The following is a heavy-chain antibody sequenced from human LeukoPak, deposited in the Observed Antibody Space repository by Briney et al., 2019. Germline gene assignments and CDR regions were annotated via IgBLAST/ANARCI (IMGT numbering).Heavy chain of an antibody. Sequence: PSETLSLTCAVYSGSFSGYSWSWIRQPPGKGLEWIGEINQSGSINYNPSVRSRVTISEDTSKNHFSLKLNSATAADTAVYYCARGRGGEYGDYDYWGQGSLVTVSS. CDR1: SGSFSGYS. CDR3: ARGRGGEYGDYDY. V-gene: IGHV4-34*01. J-gene: IGHJ4*02. D-gene: IGHD4-17*01. CDR2: INQSGSI.